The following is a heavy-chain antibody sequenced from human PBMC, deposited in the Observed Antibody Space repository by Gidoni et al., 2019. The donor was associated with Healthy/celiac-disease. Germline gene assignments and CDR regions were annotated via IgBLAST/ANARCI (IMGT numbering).Heavy chain of an antibody. J-gene: IGHJ2*01. D-gene: IGHD6-19*01. CDR2: IIPIFGTA. V-gene: IGHV1-69*06. CDR3: ASGYSSGWARLVFDL. CDR1: GVTFSSYA. Sequence: QVQLVQSGAEVKTPGSSVKVSCKASGVTFSSYAISWVRQAPGQGLEWMGGIIPIFGTANDAQKFQGRVTITADKSTSTAYMELSSLRSEDTAVYYCASGYSSGWARLVFDLWGRGTLVTVSS.